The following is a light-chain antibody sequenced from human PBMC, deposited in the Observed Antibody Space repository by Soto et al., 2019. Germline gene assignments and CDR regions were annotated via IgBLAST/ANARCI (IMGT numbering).Light chain of an antibody. CDR1: QSVSSTY. V-gene: IGKV3-20*01. CDR3: QQYGSSPYT. CDR2: AAS. Sequence: EIVLTQSPDTLSLSPGERATLSCRASQSVSSTYLAWYQQRAGQAPRLLIYAASSRATGIPDRFSGYGSGTDFTLTISRLEPEDFVVYYCQQYGSSPYTFGQGTKLEIK. J-gene: IGKJ2*01.